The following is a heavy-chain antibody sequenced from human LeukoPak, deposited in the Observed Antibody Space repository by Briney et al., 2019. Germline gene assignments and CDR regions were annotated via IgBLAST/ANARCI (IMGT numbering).Heavy chain of an antibody. CDR3: ARGLNPYGDYGVGWFDP. V-gene: IGHV4-34*01. D-gene: IGHD4-17*01. J-gene: IGHJ5*02. CDR1: GGSFSSYY. Sequence: SETLSLTCAVYGGSFSSYYWSWIRQPPGKGLEWIGEINHSGSTNYNPSLKSRVTISVDTSKNQFSLKLSSVTAADTAVYYCARGLNPYGDYGVGWFDPWGQGTLVTVSS. CDR2: INHSGST.